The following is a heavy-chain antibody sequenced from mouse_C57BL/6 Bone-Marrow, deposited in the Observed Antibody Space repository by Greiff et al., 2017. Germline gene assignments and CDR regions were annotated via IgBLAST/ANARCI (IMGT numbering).Heavy chain of an antibody. CDR3: ARGGLRPDY. V-gene: IGHV5-4*01. Sequence: EVHLVESGGGLVKPGGSLKLSCAASGFTFSSYAMSWVRQTPEKRLAWVATISDGGSYTYYPDNVKGRFTISRDNAKNNLYLQMSHLKSEDTAMYYCARGGLRPDYWGQGTTLTVSS. CDR2: ISDGGSYT. CDR1: GFTFSSYA. J-gene: IGHJ2*01. D-gene: IGHD1-2*01.